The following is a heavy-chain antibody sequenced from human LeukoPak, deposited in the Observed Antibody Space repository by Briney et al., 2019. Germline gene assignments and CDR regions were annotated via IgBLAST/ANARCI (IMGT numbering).Heavy chain of an antibody. CDR3: ARGSTVTTIYYYYYGMDV. J-gene: IGHJ6*02. Sequence: GESLKISCKGSGYSFTSYWIGWVRQMPGKGLEWMGIIYPGDSDTRYSPSFQGQVTISADKSISTAYLQWSSLKASDTAMYYCARGSTVTTIYYYYYGMDVWGQGTTVTVSS. V-gene: IGHV5-51*01. D-gene: IGHD4-11*01. CDR1: GYSFTSYW. CDR2: IYPGDSDT.